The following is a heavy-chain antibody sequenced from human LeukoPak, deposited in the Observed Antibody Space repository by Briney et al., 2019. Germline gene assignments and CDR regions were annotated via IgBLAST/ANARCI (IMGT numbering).Heavy chain of an antibody. J-gene: IGHJ6*01. Sequence: GASVKVSCKASGFTFTSSAVQWVRQARGQRLEWIGWIVVGSGNTNYAQKFQERVTITRDMSTSTAYMELSSLRSEDTAVYYCAASSSGYYYDYYYYGMDVWXQXTTVTVSS. V-gene: IGHV1-58*01. CDR1: GFTFTSSA. D-gene: IGHD3-22*01. CDR3: AASSSGYYYDYYYYGMDV. CDR2: IVVGSGNT.